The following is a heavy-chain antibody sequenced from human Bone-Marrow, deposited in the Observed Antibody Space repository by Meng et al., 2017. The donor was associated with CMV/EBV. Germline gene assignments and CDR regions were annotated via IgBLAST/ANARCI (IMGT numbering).Heavy chain of an antibody. CDR1: GFTFSSYA. CDR2: ISGSGGST. Sequence: GGSLRLSCAASGFTFSSYAMSWVRQAPGKGLEWVSAISGSGGSTYYADSVKGRFTIFRDNAKNSLYLQMNSLRAEDTAVYYCARAMSGGTYYVYFDYWGQGTLVTVSS. J-gene: IGHJ4*02. D-gene: IGHD1-26*01. V-gene: IGHV3-23*01. CDR3: ARAMSGGTYYVYFDY.